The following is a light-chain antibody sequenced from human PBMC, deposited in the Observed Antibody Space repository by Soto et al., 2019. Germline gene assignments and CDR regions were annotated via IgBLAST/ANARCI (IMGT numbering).Light chain of an antibody. V-gene: IGKV1-39*01. CDR1: QYISNY. CDR3: QQSYSTPPT. CDR2: TAS. Sequence: DIKMTQSPSSLSASVGDRVTITCRASQYISNYLNWYQQKSGTAPKLLTHTASTLQSGVPSRFGGRGSGPDFTLTISSVQPDEFAIYFCQQSYSTPPTFGQGTTLEIK. J-gene: IGKJ2*01.